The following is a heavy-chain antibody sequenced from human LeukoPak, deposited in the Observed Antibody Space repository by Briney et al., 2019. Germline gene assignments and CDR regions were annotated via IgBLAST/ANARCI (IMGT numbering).Heavy chain of an antibody. CDR3: AKGDFDWLSYFDY. D-gene: IGHD3-9*01. V-gene: IGHV3-9*01. Sequence: GGSLRLSCAASGFTFDDYAMHWVRQAPGKGLEWVSGISWNSGSIGYADSVKGRFTISRDNAKNSLYLQMNSLRAEDTALYHCAKGDFDWLSYFDYWGQGTLVTVSS. J-gene: IGHJ4*02. CDR1: GFTFDDYA. CDR2: ISWNSGSI.